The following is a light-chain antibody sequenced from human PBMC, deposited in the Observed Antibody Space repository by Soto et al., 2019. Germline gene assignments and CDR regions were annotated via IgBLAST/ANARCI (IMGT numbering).Light chain of an antibody. CDR2: GAS. V-gene: IGKV3-15*01. CDR3: QQYNEWPPWT. Sequence: EIVMTQSPATLSVSPGERATLSCRASQSVSSKLVWYQQKPGQAPRLLIYGASTRATGIPARFSGSGSGTEFTLTISSLQAEDFAGYFCQQYNEWPPWTFGQGTKVEV. J-gene: IGKJ1*01. CDR1: QSVSSK.